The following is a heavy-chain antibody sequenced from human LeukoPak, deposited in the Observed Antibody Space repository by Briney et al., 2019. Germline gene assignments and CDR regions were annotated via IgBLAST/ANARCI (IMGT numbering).Heavy chain of an antibody. D-gene: IGHD5-18*01. J-gene: IGHJ4*02. CDR2: INWNGGST. CDR1: GFTFSSYS. V-gene: IGHV3-20*04. CDR3: ARDLSGVAGYTYGRGIDY. Sequence: GGSLRLSCAASGFTFSSYSMNWVRQAPGKGLEWVSGINWNGGSTGYADSVKGRFTISRDNAKNSLYLQMNSLRAEDTALYYCARDLSGVAGYTYGRGIDYWGQGTLVTVSS.